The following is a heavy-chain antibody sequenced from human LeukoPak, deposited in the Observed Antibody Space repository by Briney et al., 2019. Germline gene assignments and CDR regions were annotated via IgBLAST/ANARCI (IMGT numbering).Heavy chain of an antibody. J-gene: IGHJ3*02. Sequence: GGSLKLSCAASGFSFSGSALHWVRQAPGKGLEWVGRIRSKANGYTTAYGVSMKGKFTISRDDSKRTAYVQMNSLKIEDTAVYYCTRLGGGDAFDIWGPGTMVTVSS. V-gene: IGHV3-73*01. CDR3: TRLGGGDAFDI. CDR1: GFSFSGSA. CDR2: IRSKANGYTT.